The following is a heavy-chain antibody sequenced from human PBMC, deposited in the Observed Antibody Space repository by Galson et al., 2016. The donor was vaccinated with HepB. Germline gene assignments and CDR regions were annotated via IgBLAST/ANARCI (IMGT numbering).Heavy chain of an antibody. CDR1: GFTFDDYA. J-gene: IGHJ4*02. Sequence: SLRLSCAASGFTFDDYAMHWVRQAPGKGLEWVSGISWNSGDTGYADSVKGRFTISRDNAKNSLYLQMNSLRADDTALYYCTKDTLPHGNGPNNLHCWGQGTVVTVFS. CDR2: ISWNSGDT. V-gene: IGHV3-9*01. CDR3: TKDTLPHGNGPNNLHC. D-gene: IGHD1/OR15-1a*01.